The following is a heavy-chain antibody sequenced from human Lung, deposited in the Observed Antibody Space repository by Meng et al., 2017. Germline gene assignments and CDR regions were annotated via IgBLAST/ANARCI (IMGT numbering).Heavy chain of an antibody. J-gene: IGHJ4*02. CDR1: GGSLTSSTW. V-gene: IGHV4-4*02. Sequence: QVELQESGPVLVKPSGTLSLTCAVSGGSLTSSTWWSWVRQTPGKGLEWFGEIFHSGSTNYNPPLESRVTISVDKSKNQFSLKVYSVTAADTATYYCARFDISSSGRGDYWGQGILVTVSS. CDR3: ARFDISSSGRGDY. CDR2: IFHSGST. D-gene: IGHD1-26*01.